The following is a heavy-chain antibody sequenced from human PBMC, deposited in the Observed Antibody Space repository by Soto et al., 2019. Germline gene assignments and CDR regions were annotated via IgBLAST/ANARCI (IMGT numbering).Heavy chain of an antibody. Sequence: QVQLVESGGGVVQPGRSLRLSCAASGFTFSSFGVHWVRQAPGKGLEWVAVISYDGTNRYYEDSVKGRFTISRDNSRTMVYLQMDSLRAEDTAVYYWAKDFAGCSSGGCLHNGFDPWGQGTLVTGSS. V-gene: IGHV3-30*18. CDR1: GFTFSSFG. CDR3: AKDFAGCSSGGCLHNGFDP. D-gene: IGHD2-15*01. J-gene: IGHJ5*02. CDR2: ISYDGTNR.